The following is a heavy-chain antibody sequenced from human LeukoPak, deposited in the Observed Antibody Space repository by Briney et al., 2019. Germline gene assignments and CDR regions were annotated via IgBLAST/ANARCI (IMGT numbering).Heavy chain of an antibody. CDR2: ISNSGGST. Sequence: QSGGSLRLSCAASGFTFSNYAMSWVRQAPGKGLEWVSGISNSGGSTYYADSVKGRFTISRDTSKNTLYLQMNSLRAEDTAVYYCVKRDYYDSSGYYYLYYFDHWGQGTLVTVSS. V-gene: IGHV3-23*01. D-gene: IGHD3-22*01. CDR3: VKRDYYDSSGYYYLYYFDH. CDR1: GFTFSNYA. J-gene: IGHJ4*02.